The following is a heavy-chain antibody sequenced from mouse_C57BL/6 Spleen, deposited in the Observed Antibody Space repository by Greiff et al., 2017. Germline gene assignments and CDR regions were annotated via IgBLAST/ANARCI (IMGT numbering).Heavy chain of an antibody. CDR3: ATPSYDYDGRCFAY. CDR2: ILPGSGST. V-gene: IGHV1-9*01. Sequence: QVQLQQSGAELMKPGASVKLSCKATGYTFTGYWIEWVKQRPGHGLEWIGEILPGSGSTNYNEKFKGKATFTADTSSNTAYMQLSSLTTEDSAIYYCATPSYDYDGRCFAYWGQGTLVTVSA. J-gene: IGHJ3*01. D-gene: IGHD2-4*01. CDR1: GYTFTGYW.